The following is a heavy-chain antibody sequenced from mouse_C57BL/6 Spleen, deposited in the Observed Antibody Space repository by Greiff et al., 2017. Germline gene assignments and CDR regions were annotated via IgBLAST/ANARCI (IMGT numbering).Heavy chain of an antibody. J-gene: IGHJ2*01. CDR3: ARDGGPTYFDY. CDR1: GFTFSSYA. Sequence: EVMLVESGGGLVKPGGSLKLSCAASGFTFSSYAMSWVRQTPEKRLEWVATISDGGSYTYYPDNVKGRFTISRDNAKNNLYLQMSHLQSEDTAMYYCARDGGPTYFDYWGQGTTLTVSS. CDR2: ISDGGSYT. V-gene: IGHV5-4*01.